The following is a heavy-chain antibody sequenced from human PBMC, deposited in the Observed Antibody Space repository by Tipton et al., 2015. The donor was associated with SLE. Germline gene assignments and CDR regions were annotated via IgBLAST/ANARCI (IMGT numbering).Heavy chain of an antibody. J-gene: IGHJ4*02. D-gene: IGHD1-26*01. CDR2: ISSSSSYT. V-gene: IGHV3-11*06. CDR3: ARRVFSGSYYY. Sequence: SLRLSCAASGFTFSDYYMGWIRQAPGKGLEWVSYISSSSSYTNYADSVKGRFTISRDNAKNSLYLQMNSLRAEDTAVYYCARRVFSGSYYYWGQGTLVTVSS. CDR1: GFTFSDYY.